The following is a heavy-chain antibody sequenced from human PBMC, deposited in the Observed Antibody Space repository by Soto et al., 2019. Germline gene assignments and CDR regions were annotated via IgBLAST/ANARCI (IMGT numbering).Heavy chain of an antibody. J-gene: IGHJ5*02. CDR3: ARVPSP. Sequence: SETLSLTCPVADGSISRGGYYWSWIRQHPGKGLEWIGYIYHSGSIYYNPSLKSRVTISVDRSKNQFSLKLSSVTAADTAVYYCARVPSPWGQGTLVTVSS. CDR2: IYHSGSI. CDR1: DGSISRGGYY. V-gene: IGHV4-30-2*01.